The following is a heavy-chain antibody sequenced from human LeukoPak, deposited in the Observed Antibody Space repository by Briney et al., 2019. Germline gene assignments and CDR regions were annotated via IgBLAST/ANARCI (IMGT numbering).Heavy chain of an antibody. V-gene: IGHV1-46*01. CDR3: ARDQEGFDY. CDR2: INPSGGST. Sequence: ASVKVSCKASGYTFTSYHIHWVRQAPGQGVEWMGIINPSGGSTSYAQKFQGRVTVTRDTSTSTVHMELSGLRSEDTAVYYCARDQEGFDYWGQGTLVTVSS. CDR1: GYTFTSYH. J-gene: IGHJ4*02.